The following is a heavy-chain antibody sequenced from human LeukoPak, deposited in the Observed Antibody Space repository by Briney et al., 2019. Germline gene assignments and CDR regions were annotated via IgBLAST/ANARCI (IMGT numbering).Heavy chain of an antibody. CDR2: ISGSGGST. Sequence: GGSLRLSYAASGFTFSSYAMTWVRQAPGKGLEWVSTISGSGGSTYYADSVKGRFTISRDNSKNTLYLQMNSLRAEDTAVYYCAKLGGGPKGVDYWGQGTLVTVSS. CDR1: GFTFSSYA. CDR3: AKLGGGPKGVDY. D-gene: IGHD3-16*01. J-gene: IGHJ4*02. V-gene: IGHV3-23*01.